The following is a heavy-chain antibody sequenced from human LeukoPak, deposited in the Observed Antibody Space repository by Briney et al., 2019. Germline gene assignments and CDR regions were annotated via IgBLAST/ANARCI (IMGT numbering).Heavy chain of an antibody. V-gene: IGHV4-59*08. Sequence: SETLSLTCTVSGGSISGHHWTWIRQPPGKGLEWIGYMYYSGTSTNYNPSLRSRVTISVDTSKNQFSLKLSSVTAADTAVYYCARSAGAGSYAWFDPWGQGTQVTVSS. CDR2: MYYSGTST. D-gene: IGHD3-10*01. CDR3: ARSAGAGSYAWFDP. J-gene: IGHJ5*02. CDR1: GGSISGHH.